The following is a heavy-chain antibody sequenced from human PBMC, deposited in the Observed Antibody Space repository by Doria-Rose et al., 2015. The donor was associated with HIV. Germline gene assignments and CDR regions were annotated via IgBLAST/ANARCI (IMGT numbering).Heavy chain of an antibody. CDR2: IFSVDER. J-gene: IGHJ4*02. Sequence: QITLKESGPVLVKPTETLTLTCTVSGVSLSSPGMGVSWIRQPPGKALEWLANIFSVDERSYKTSLKSRLTIFRGTSKSQVVLTMTDMDPVDTATYYCARIKSSRWYHKYYFDFWGQGTLVSVSA. V-gene: IGHV2-26*01. CDR1: GVSLSSPGMG. D-gene: IGHD6-13*01. CDR3: ARIKSSRWYHKYYFDF.